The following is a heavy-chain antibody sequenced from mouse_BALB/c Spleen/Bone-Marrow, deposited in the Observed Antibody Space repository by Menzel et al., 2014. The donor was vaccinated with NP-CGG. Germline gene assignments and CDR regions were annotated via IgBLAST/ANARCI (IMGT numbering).Heavy chain of an antibody. D-gene: IGHD1-1*01. CDR3: TKEVVATGNWYFDV. V-gene: IGHV6-6*02. J-gene: IGHJ1*01. CDR1: GFTFSNYW. CDR2: IRLKSNNYAT. Sequence: EVQGVESGGGLVQPGGSMKLSCAASGFTFSNYWMNWVRQSPEKGLEWVAEIRLKSNNYATHYAESVKGRFTISRDDSKSSVYLQMNNLRAEDTGIYYCTKEVVATGNWYFDVWGAGTTVTVSS.